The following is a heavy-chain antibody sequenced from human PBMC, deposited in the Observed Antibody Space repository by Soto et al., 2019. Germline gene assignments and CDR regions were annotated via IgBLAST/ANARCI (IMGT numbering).Heavy chain of an antibody. D-gene: IGHD2-21*02. CDR2: INHSGST. CDR1: GGSFSGYY. CDR3: VRGTDRYKCGF. V-gene: IGHV4-34*01. J-gene: IGHJ4*02. Sequence: PSETLSLTCAVYGGSFSGYYWSWIRQPPGKGLEWIGEINHSGSTNYNPSLKSRVTISVDTSKNQFSLKLSSVTVADTAVYYCVRGTDRYKCGFWGQGTLVTVSS.